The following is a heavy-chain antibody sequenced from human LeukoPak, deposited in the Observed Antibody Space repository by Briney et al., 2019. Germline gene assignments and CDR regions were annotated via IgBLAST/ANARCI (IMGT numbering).Heavy chain of an antibody. CDR2: TYYRTKWYN. CDR1: GDSVSSTSAA. Sequence: SQTLSLTCAISGDSVSSTSAAWNWIRQSPSRGLEWLGRTYYRTKWYNDYAVSVKSRITLNPDTSKNQFSLQLNSVTPEDTAVYYCARGAEAARLVVGYWGQGTLVTVSS. D-gene: IGHD6-6*01. CDR3: ARGAEAARLVVGY. V-gene: IGHV6-1*01. J-gene: IGHJ4*02.